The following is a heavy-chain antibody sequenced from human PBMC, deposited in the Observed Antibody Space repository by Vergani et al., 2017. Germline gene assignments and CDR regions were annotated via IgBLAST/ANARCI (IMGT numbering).Heavy chain of an antibody. Sequence: QVQLVQSGAEVTKPGASVKVSCKASGYTFTSYYMHWVRHAPGQGLEWMGIINPSGGSTSYAQKFQGRVTMTRDTSTSTVYMELSSLRSEDTAVYYCARRYCSGGSCYSGFDYGGQGTLVTVSS. J-gene: IGHJ4*02. D-gene: IGHD2-15*01. CDR1: GYTFTSYY. V-gene: IGHV1-46*01. CDR3: ARRYCSGGSCYSGFDY. CDR2: INPSGGST.